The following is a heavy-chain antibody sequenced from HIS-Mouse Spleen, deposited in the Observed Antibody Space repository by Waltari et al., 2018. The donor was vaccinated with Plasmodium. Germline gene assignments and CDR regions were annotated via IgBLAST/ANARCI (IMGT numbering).Heavy chain of an antibody. D-gene: IGHD5-18*01. J-gene: IGHJ4*02. V-gene: IGHV3-30*04. CDR3: ARDPFYVDTAMVLDC. Sequence: QVQLVESGGGVVQPGRSLRLSCAASGFTFSSYSLHWVRQAPGKGLAWVAVISYDGSNKYYADSVKGRFTISRDNSKNTLYLQMNSLRAEDTAVYYCARDPFYVDTAMVLDCWGQGTLVTVSS. CDR2: ISYDGSNK. CDR1: GFTFSSYS.